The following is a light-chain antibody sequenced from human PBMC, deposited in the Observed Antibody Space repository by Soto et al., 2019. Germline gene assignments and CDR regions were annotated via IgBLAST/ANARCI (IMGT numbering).Light chain of an antibody. CDR1: SSNVGGYNY. CDR2: EVT. Sequence: QSALTQPASVSGSPGQSITMSCTGTSSNVGGYNYVSWYQQYPGKAPKLMIFEVTNRPSGVSDRFSGSKSGNTASLTISGLQAEDEADYYCSSFTSSNTGLFGGGTQLTVL. J-gene: IGLJ3*02. CDR3: SSFTSSNTGL. V-gene: IGLV2-14*01.